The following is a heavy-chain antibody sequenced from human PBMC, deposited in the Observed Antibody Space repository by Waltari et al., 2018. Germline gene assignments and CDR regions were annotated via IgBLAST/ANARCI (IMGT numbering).Heavy chain of an antibody. D-gene: IGHD3-10*01. CDR1: GFNLRRYA. CDR2: ISGSAGST. Sequence: EVQLSESGGGLVQPGGSLRLSCAASGFNLRRYAMRWVRPAPGKGLEWVSTISGSAGSTYYADSVKGRFTISRDISKNTLFLQMNSLRAEDTALYSCAKDQYTSSRRGFDSWGQGTLVTVSS. V-gene: IGHV3-23*01. J-gene: IGHJ4*02. CDR3: AKDQYTSSRRGFDS.